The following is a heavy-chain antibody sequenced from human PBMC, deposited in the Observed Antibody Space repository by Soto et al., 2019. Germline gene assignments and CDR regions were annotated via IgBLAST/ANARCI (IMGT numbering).Heavy chain of an antibody. Sequence: ASVKVSCKASGYTFTSYAMHCVRQAPGQRLEWMGWINAGNGNTKYSQKFQGRVTITRDTSASTAYMELSSLRSEDTAVYYCARDKTRLSIAVAGTFGYWGQGTLVTVSS. CDR2: INAGNGNT. J-gene: IGHJ4*02. V-gene: IGHV1-3*01. CDR3: ARDKTRLSIAVAGTFGY. D-gene: IGHD6-19*01. CDR1: GYTFTSYA.